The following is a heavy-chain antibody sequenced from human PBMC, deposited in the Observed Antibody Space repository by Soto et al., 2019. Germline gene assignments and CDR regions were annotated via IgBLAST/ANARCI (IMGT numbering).Heavy chain of an antibody. CDR1: GGSINSGGYY. J-gene: IGHJ5*02. Sequence: SETLSLTCTVSGGSINSGGYYWSWIRQPPGKGLEWIGRIYATGSSDYNPSLKSRITISVDMSKKQFSLTLRSVTAADTAMYYCVRDGTKNLRDWFDPWGQGILVTVSS. CDR2: IYATGSS. D-gene: IGHD1-1*01. CDR3: VRDGTKNLRDWFDP. V-gene: IGHV4-61*02.